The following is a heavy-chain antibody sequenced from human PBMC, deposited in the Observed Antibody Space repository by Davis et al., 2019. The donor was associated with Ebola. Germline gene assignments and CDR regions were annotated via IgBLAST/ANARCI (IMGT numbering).Heavy chain of an antibody. Sequence: GGSLRLSCAASGFTFSSYSMNWVRQAPGKGLEWVAVISYDGSNKYYADSVKGRFTISRDNSKNTLYLQMNSLRAEDTAVYYCARDGVENWFDPWGQGTLVTVSS. CDR1: GFTFSSYS. CDR2: ISYDGSNK. J-gene: IGHJ5*02. CDR3: ARDGVENWFDP. V-gene: IGHV3-30*03. D-gene: IGHD3-10*01.